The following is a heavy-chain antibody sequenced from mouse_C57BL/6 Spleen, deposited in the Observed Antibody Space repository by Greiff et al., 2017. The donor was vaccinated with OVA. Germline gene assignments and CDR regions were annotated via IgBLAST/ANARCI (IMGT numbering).Heavy chain of an antibody. CDR1: GFTFSDFY. J-gene: IGHJ1*03. Sequence: EVKLVESGGGLVQSGRSLRLSCATSGFTFSDFYMEWVRQAPGKGLEWIAASRNKANDYTTEYSASVKGRFIVSRDTSQSILYLQMNALRAEDTAIYYCARDDGWYFDVWGTGTTVTVSS. V-gene: IGHV7-1*01. CDR3: ARDDGWYFDV. CDR2: SRNKANDYTT.